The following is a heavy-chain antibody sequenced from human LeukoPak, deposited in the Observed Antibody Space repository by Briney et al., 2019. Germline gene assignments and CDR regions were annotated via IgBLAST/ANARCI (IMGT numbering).Heavy chain of an antibody. CDR1: GFTFSSYW. D-gene: IGHD5-18*01. CDR3: ARFSGRGYSYGWGFDY. V-gene: IGHV3-7*03. CDR2: IKQDGSEK. Sequence: GGPLRLSCAASGFTFSSYWMSLVRQAPRKGLDLVANIKQDGSEKYYVDSVKGRFTISRDNAKNSLYLQMNSLRAEDTAVYYCARFSGRGYSYGWGFDYWGQGTLVTVSS. J-gene: IGHJ4*02.